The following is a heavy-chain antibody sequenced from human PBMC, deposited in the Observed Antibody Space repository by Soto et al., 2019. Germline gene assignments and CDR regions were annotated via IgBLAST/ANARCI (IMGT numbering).Heavy chain of an antibody. Sequence: EVQLVESGGGLVQPGGSLRLSCAASGFTFSTYAMTWVRQAPGKGLELVSGISGSGGSTYHADSVKGRFTISRDSSKNTVYLQMNSLRAEDTAVYYCAKGVGAKRYYFDYWGQGTLVTVSS. V-gene: IGHV3-23*04. J-gene: IGHJ4*02. CDR1: GFTFSTYA. CDR3: AKGVGAKRYYFDY. D-gene: IGHD1-26*01. CDR2: ISGSGGST.